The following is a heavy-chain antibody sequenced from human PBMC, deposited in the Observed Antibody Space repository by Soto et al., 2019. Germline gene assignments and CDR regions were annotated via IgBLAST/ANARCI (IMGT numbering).Heavy chain of an antibody. D-gene: IGHD1-1*01. CDR1: GFSISTSGVG. V-gene: IGHV2-5*02. CDR3: VRQDWNNNHYDFDL. Sequence: QITVKESGPKLVKPSQTLTLTCAFSGFSISTSGVGVGWVRQPPGKAPEWLALIYWDDDKRSRPSLKSRLSITTDTSKDQVLSTMTNMDPVDTATYYCVRQDWNNNHYDFDLWGRGTGVTVSS. CDR2: IYWDDDK. J-gene: IGHJ2*01.